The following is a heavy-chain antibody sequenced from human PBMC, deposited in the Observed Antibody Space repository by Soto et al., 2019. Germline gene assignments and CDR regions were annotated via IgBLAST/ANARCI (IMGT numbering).Heavy chain of an antibody. CDR2: TSHDGVT. Sequence: PSETLSLTCAVSSGSIDNVYWWSWVRQSPGKGLEWIGETSHDGVTNYNPSLEGRVTISIDKSKNQFSLKLSSVTAEDTAIYYCLVRGGTKVYWGQGTLVTVS. CDR1: SGSIDNVYW. V-gene: IGHV4-4*02. CDR3: LVRGGTKVY. D-gene: IGHD3-10*01. J-gene: IGHJ4*02.